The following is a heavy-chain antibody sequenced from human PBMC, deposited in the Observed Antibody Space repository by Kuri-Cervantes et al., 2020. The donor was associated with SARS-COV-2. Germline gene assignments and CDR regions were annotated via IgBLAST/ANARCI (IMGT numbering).Heavy chain of an antibody. D-gene: IGHD3-9*01. CDR1: GFLFSASA. CDR3: ARGGVEATILSVRGVGRSYMDV. Sequence: GGSLRLSCEVSGFLFSASAIHWVRQGSGKGLEWVGRVRGKANKYATAYAASVKGRFTISRDDSKNMAYLQMNSLKTEDTAVYYCARGGVEATILSVRGVGRSYMDVWGKGTTVTVSS. V-gene: IGHV3-73*01. CDR2: VRGKANKYAT. J-gene: IGHJ6*03.